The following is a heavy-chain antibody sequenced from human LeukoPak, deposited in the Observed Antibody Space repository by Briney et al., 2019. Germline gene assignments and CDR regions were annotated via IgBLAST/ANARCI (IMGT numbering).Heavy chain of an antibody. D-gene: IGHD6-6*01. CDR1: GGTFSSYA. V-gene: IGHV1-69*13. Sequence: GASVKVSCKASGGTFSSYAISWVRQAPGQGLEWMGGIIPIFGTANYAQKFQGRVTITADESTSTAYMELSSLRSEDTAVYYCARAGYSSSSRWDSRPYYYYMDVWGKGTTVTVSS. CDR3: ARAGYSSSSRWDSRPYYYYMDV. J-gene: IGHJ6*03. CDR2: IIPIFGTA.